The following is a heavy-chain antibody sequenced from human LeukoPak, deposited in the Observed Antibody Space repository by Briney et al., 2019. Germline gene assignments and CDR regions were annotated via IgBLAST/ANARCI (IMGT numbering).Heavy chain of an antibody. J-gene: IGHJ2*01. Sequence: ASVKASCKASGYTFTGYYMHWVRQAPGQGLEWMGWINPNSGGTNYAQKFQGRVTMTRDTSISTAYMELSRLRSDDTAVYYCARRRASGSYWYFDLWGRGTLVTVSS. CDR1: GYTFTGYY. D-gene: IGHD3-10*01. CDR2: INPNSGGT. CDR3: ARRRASGSYWYFDL. V-gene: IGHV1-2*02.